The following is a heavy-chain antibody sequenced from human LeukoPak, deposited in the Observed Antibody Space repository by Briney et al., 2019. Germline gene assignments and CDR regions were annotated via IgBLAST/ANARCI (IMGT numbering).Heavy chain of an antibody. V-gene: IGHV3-33*01. J-gene: IGHJ4*02. CDR2: IWYDGSNN. Sequence: GGSLRLSCAASGFTFSSYGMHWVRQAPGKGLEWVAVIWYDGSNNYYADSVKGRFTISRDNSKNTLYLQMNSLRAEDTAVYYCARDTDGGSAIDYWGQGTPVTVSS. D-gene: IGHD1-26*01. CDR3: ARDTDGGSAIDY. CDR1: GFTFSSYG.